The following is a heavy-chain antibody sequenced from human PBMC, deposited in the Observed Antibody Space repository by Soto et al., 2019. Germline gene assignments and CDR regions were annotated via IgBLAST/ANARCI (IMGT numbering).Heavy chain of an antibody. CDR3: VKEGRATYYYDSSGYYHPHLFDY. Sequence: GGSLRLSCSASGFTFSSYAMHWVRQAPGKGLEYVSAISSNGGSTYYADSVKGRFTISRDNSKNTLYLQMSSLRAEDTAVYYCVKEGRATYYYDSSGYYHPHLFDYWGQGTLVTVSS. D-gene: IGHD3-22*01. V-gene: IGHV3-64D*08. CDR2: ISSNGGST. J-gene: IGHJ4*02. CDR1: GFTFSSYA.